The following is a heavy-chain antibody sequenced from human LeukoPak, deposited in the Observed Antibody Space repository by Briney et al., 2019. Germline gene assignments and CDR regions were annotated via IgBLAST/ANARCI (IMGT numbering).Heavy chain of an antibody. CDR1: GYTFTSYG. CDR2: ISGYNGVT. V-gene: IGHV1-18*01. D-gene: IGHD3-3*01. Sequence: ASVKVSCKAAGYTFTSYGISWVRQAPGQGLAWMGWISGYNGVTRYPQTFQDRITMTTDTSASTVYMELKNLTSDDTAVYFCARDFSNFGDFWGQGTLITVSA. J-gene: IGHJ4*02. CDR3: ARDFSNFGDF.